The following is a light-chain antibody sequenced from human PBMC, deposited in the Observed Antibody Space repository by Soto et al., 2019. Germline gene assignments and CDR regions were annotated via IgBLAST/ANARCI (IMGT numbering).Light chain of an antibody. V-gene: IGLV2-23*02. CDR2: EVS. J-gene: IGLJ2*01. Sequence: QSALTQPASVSGSPGQSITISCTGTSSDVGSYDLVSWYQHHPGKAPKVMIYEVSKRPSGLSNRFSASKSGNTASLTISGLQAEDEADYYCSSYAGSTTYVVFGGGTTLNVL. CDR1: SSDVGSYDL. CDR3: SSYAGSTTYVV.